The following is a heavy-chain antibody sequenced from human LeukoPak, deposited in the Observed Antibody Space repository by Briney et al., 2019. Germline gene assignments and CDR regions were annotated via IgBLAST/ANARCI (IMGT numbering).Heavy chain of an antibody. Sequence: GGSLRLSCAASRFTVSRNHMSWVRQAPGKGLEWVSVIYNGDNTNYGDSVKGRFTISRDNSKNTLYLQMNSLRGEDTAVYFCAKASQWLAFDSWGQGTLVTVSS. J-gene: IGHJ4*02. D-gene: IGHD6-19*01. CDR2: IYNGDNT. CDR3: AKASQWLAFDS. CDR1: RFTVSRNH. V-gene: IGHV3-66*01.